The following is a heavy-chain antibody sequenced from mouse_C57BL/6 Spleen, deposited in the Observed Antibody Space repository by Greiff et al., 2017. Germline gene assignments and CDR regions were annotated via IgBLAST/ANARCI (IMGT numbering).Heavy chain of an antibody. CDR3: TSLYYGSSYGYAMDY. CDR2: IDPEDGDT. D-gene: IGHD1-1*01. J-gene: IGHJ4*01. Sequence: VQLQQSGAELVRPGASVKLSCTASGFNIKDYYMHWVKQRPEQGLEWIGRIDPEDGDTEYAPKFQGKATMTADTSSNTAYLQLSSLTSDDTAVXYCTSLYYGSSYGYAMDYWGQGTSVTVSS. V-gene: IGHV14-1*01. CDR1: GFNIKDYY.